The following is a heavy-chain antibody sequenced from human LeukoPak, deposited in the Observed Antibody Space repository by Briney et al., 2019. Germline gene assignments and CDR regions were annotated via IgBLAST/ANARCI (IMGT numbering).Heavy chain of an antibody. Sequence: GGSLRLSCAASGFTFSSYGMYWVRQAPGKGLEWVAFIRYDGSNKYYADSVKGRFTISRDNSKNTLYLQMNSLRVEDTAVYYCAKDIDSSGYLRAYWGQGTLVTVSS. D-gene: IGHD3-22*01. CDR1: GFTFSSYG. CDR3: AKDIDSSGYLRAY. CDR2: IRYDGSNK. J-gene: IGHJ4*02. V-gene: IGHV3-30*02.